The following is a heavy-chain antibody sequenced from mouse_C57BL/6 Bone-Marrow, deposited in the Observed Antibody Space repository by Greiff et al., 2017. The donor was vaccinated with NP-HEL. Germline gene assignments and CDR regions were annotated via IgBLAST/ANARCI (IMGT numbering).Heavy chain of an antibody. V-gene: IGHV1-64*01. CDR1: GYTFTSYW. CDR2: IHPNSGST. Sequence: QVQLQQPGAELVKPGASVKLSCKASGYTFTSYWMHWVKQRPGQGLEWIGMIHPNSGSTNYNEKFKSKATLTVDKSSSTAYMQLSSLTSEDSSVYFCARGDDGYSFAYWGQGTLVTVSA. D-gene: IGHD1-1*01. J-gene: IGHJ3*01. CDR3: ARGDDGYSFAY.